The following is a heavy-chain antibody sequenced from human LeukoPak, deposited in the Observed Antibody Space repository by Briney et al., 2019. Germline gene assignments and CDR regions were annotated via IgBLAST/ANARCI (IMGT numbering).Heavy chain of an antibody. CDR2: ISYDGGSE. CDR1: GFTFSNFG. V-gene: IGHV3-30*18. D-gene: IGHD6-19*01. CDR3: AKQRSGGSGWCMDY. J-gene: IGHJ4*02. Sequence: GGSLRLSCAASGFTFSNFGMHWVRQPPGKGLEWVAVISYDGGSEYYTDSVKGRFTISRDDSKNTLYLQMNSLRAEDTAVYYCAKQRSGGSGWCMDYWGQGTLVTVSS.